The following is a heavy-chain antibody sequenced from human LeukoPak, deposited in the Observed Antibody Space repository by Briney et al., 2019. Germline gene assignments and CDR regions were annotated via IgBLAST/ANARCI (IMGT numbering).Heavy chain of an antibody. Sequence: GASVKVFCKASGYTFNTYGINWVRQAPGQGLEWMGWISAYNGNTNYAQNFQGRITLTTDTSTSTAYMELTSLRFDDTAVYYCAGDGRQWVPLNWFDPWGQGTLVIVSS. CDR2: ISAYNGNT. CDR1: GYTFNTYG. V-gene: IGHV1-18*04. CDR3: AGDGRQWVPLNWFDP. J-gene: IGHJ5*02. D-gene: IGHD6-19*01.